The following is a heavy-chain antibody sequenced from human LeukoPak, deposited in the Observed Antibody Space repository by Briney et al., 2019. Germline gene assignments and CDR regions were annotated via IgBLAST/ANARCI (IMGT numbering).Heavy chain of an antibody. D-gene: IGHD2-15*01. CDR2: IYYSGNT. CDR3: ARHGVATWFDP. J-gene: IGHJ5*02. CDR1: GGSISTNDYY. V-gene: IGHV4-39*01. Sequence: SSETLSLTCSVSGGSISTNDYYWVWIRQPPGKGLEWIGLIYYSGNTYYNPSLKSRVTMSVDTSKNQFSVKLSSVTAADTAVYYCARHGVATWFDPWGQGTLVTVSS.